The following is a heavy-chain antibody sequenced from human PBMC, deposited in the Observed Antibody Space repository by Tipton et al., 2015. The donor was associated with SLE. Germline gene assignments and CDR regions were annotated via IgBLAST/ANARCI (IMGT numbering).Heavy chain of an antibody. CDR3: ARDEPCRCLFDY. CDR1: GASISSHY. Sequence: TLSLTCTVSGASISSHYWSWIRQPPGKGLEWIGYIYYSGSTNYNPSLKSRVTISVDTSKKQFSLRLTSVTAADTAVYYCARDEPCRCLFDYWGQGTLVTVPS. V-gene: IGHV4-59*11. CDR2: IYYSGST. J-gene: IGHJ4*02. D-gene: IGHD2-15*01.